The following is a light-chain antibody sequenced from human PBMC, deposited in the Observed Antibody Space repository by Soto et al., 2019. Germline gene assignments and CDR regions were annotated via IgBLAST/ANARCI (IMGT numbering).Light chain of an antibody. V-gene: IGKV3-20*01. J-gene: IGKJ1*01. CDR1: QSVSSRF. CDR3: HYFESSLT. CDR2: GAS. Sequence: EIVLTQSPGSLSLSPGERATLSCRTSQSVSSRFIAWYQQQPGQAPRLLIFGASVRATGVPDRFRGSGYGTDITLTIIRLEHEDLAGYYCHYFESSLTFGQGTKVE.